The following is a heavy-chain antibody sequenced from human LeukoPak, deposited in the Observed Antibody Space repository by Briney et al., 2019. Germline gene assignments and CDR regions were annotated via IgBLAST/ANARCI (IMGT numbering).Heavy chain of an antibody. D-gene: IGHD1-14*01. CDR2: INPNTGDT. CDR1: GYRFIAYY. J-gene: IGHJ4*02. CDR3: ASDRPPSN. V-gene: IGHV1-2*02. Sequence: ASVKVSCKASGYRFIAYYMHWVRQAPGQGPEWLGWINPNTGDTNYAQSCQGRITMTRDTSINTAYMELRNLDYDDTAVYYCASDRPPSNWGQGTLDTFSS.